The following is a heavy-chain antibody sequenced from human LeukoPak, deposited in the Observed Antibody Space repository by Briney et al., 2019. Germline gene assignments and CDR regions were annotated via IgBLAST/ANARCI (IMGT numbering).Heavy chain of an antibody. V-gene: IGHV1-69*13. D-gene: IGHD3-16*02. Sequence: ASVKVSCKASGGTFSSYAISWVRQAPGQGLEWMGGIIPIFGTANYAQKFQGRVTITADESTSTAYMELSSLRSDDTAVYYCARDVIMITFGGVIVSPNDYWGQGTLVTVSS. CDR3: ARDVIMITFGGVIVSPNDY. CDR2: IIPIFGTA. J-gene: IGHJ4*02. CDR1: GGTFSSYA.